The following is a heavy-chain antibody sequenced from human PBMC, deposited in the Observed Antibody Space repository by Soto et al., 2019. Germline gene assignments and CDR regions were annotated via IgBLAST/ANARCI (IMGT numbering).Heavy chain of an antibody. CDR3: ARVPYYYDSSGYYALAGFDY. V-gene: IGHV3-74*01. CDR1: GFTFSSYW. CDR2: INSDGSST. Sequence: GGSLRLSCAASGFTFSSYWMHWVRQAPGKGLVWVSRINSDGSSTSYADSVKGRFTISRDNAKNTLYLQMNSLRAEDTAVYYCARVPYYYDSSGYYALAGFDYWGQGTLVTVSS. J-gene: IGHJ4*02. D-gene: IGHD3-22*01.